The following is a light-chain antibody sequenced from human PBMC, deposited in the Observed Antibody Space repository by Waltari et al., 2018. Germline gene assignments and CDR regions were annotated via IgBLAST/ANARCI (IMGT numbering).Light chain of an antibody. CDR3: YQHSSGLT. J-gene: IGKJ4*01. CDR1: QSVSSY. V-gene: IGKV3-11*01. Sequence: VILTQSPATLSLSPGERATLSCRASQSVSSYLAWYQQKPGQAPRLLIYGASSRATGSPDRFSGSGSGTDFTLTISSLEPEDVGVYHCYQHSSGLTFGGGTKVEIK. CDR2: GAS.